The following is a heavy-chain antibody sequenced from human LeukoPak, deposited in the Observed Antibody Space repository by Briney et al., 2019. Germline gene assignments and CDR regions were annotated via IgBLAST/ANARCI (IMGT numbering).Heavy chain of an antibody. CDR1: GFTFSSYA. J-gene: IGHJ3*02. D-gene: IGHD2-8*01. Sequence: PGGSLRLSCAASGFTFSSYAMSWVRQAPGKGLEWVSSISSSSSYIYYADSVKGRFTISRDNAKNSLYLQMNSLRAEDTAVYYCARITAMVYAPDAFDIWGQGTMVTVSS. CDR3: ARITAMVYAPDAFDI. CDR2: ISSSSSYI. V-gene: IGHV3-21*01.